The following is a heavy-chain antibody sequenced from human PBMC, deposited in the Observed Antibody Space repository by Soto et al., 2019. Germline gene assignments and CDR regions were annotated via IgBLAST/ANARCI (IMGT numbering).Heavy chain of an antibody. CDR1: GYTFTGYY. V-gene: IGHV1-2*02. Sequence: ASVKVSCKASGYTFTGYYIHWVRQAPGQGLEWMGWINPNSGGRSYAQKFQGRVTMTRDTSVSTDYMELSSLRYDDTAVYYCTRTITCGGVIYFDYWSQGTPVTVFS. CDR2: INPNSGGR. CDR3: TRTITCGGVIYFDY. J-gene: IGHJ4*02. D-gene: IGHD3-16*01.